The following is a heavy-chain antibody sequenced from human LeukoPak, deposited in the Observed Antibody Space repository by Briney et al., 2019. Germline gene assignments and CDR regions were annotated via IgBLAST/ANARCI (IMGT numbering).Heavy chain of an antibody. J-gene: IGHJ1*01. D-gene: IGHD3-16*01. CDR1: GFTFSSYA. CDR3: AKDDDWGRYKH. CDR2: ISPSGDIT. Sequence: PGRSLRLSCTASGFTFSSYAMNWVRQAPGKGLEWVSGISPSGDITYYTDSVRGRFTISRDNFKNTLSLQVNSLRAEDTAMYYCAKDDDWGRYKHWGQGTLVTVSS. V-gene: IGHV3-23*01.